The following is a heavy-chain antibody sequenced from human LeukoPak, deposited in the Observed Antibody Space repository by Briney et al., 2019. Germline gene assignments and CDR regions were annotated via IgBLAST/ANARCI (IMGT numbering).Heavy chain of an antibody. CDR1: GFTFSDSA. Sequence: GGSLRLSCGASGFTFSDSAMNWVRQAPGKGLEWVSGISASGGSTYYADSVKGRLIISRDNSKNTLYLQMNSLRAEDTAAYYCAKVGDGYNDPGYWGQGTLVTVSS. J-gene: IGHJ4*02. CDR2: ISASGGST. D-gene: IGHD5-24*01. CDR3: AKVGDGYNDPGY. V-gene: IGHV3-23*01.